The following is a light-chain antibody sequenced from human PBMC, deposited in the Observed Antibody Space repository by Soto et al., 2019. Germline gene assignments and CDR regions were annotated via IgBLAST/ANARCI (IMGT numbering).Light chain of an antibody. CDR1: QSVLYSSNNKNY. CDR2: WAS. J-gene: IGKJ4*01. Sequence: DIVMTQSPDSLAVSLGERATINCKSSQSVLYSSNNKNYLAWYQQKPGQPPKLLISWASTRGSGVPDRFSGSGSGTDFTLTISSLRAEDVAVYYCQQYYVSPLTFGGGTKVEIK. CDR3: QQYYVSPLT. V-gene: IGKV4-1*01.